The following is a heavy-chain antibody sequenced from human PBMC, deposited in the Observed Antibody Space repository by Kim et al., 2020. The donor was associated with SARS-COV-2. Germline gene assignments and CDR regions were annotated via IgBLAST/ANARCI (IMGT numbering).Heavy chain of an antibody. J-gene: IGHJ4*02. D-gene: IGHD3-10*01. CDR3: AKSAGSGSHYRPYHIDS. Sequence: SLRGRFTISRDNSESSLYLQLNSLRSEDTAVYYCAKSAGSGSHYRPYHIDSWGQGNLVTVSS. V-gene: IGHV3-43*01.